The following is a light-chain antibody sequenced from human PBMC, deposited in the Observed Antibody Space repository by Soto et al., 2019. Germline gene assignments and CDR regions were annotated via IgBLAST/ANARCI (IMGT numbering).Light chain of an antibody. V-gene: IGLV2-8*01. J-gene: IGLJ2*01. CDR3: FSYAGNHHLL. Sequence: QSALTQPPSASGSPGQSVTISCTGTSSDVGAYIYVSWYQQHPGKAPKLIIFDVSKRPSGVPDRFSGSKSGNTASLTFSGLQPEDAADYYCFSYAGNHHLLFGGGTKLTVL. CDR1: SSDVGAYIY. CDR2: DVS.